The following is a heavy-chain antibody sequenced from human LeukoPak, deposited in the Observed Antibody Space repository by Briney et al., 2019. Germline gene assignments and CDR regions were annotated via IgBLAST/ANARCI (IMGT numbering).Heavy chain of an antibody. J-gene: IGHJ4*02. CDR2: IYYSGST. D-gene: IGHD3-10*01. Sequence: PSETLSLTCTVSGGSISSSSYYWGWIRQPPGKGLECIGTIYYSGSTYYNPSLKSRVTISVDTSKNQFSLRLTSVTAADTAVYYCARAPGYYGAGIPYFDYWGQGTLVTVSS. CDR3: ARAPGYYGAGIPYFDY. V-gene: IGHV4-39*07. CDR1: GGSISSSSYY.